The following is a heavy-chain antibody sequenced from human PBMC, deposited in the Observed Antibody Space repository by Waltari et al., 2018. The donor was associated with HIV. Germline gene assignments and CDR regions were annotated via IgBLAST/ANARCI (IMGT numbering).Heavy chain of an antibody. Sequence: EVQLVESGGGLVQPGGSLRLSCAASGFTFSNYWMHWVGQAAGKGLVWVSRINRDGSSTTYADSEKGRFTISRDNAKNTLYMQMNSLRAEDTALYYCVRGSSSWNGVDFWGRGTLVTVSS. D-gene: IGHD6-13*01. J-gene: IGHJ4*02. CDR3: VRGSSSWNGVDF. V-gene: IGHV3-74*01. CDR1: GFTFSNYW. CDR2: INRDGSST.